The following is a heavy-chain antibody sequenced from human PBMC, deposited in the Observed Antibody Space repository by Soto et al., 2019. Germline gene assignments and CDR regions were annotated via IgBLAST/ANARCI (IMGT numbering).Heavy chain of an antibody. CDR3: ARINRIAARLRNWFDP. Sequence: SSLQVSCKASGYTCTGYDINLLRQATGQGLEWMGWMNPNSGNTGYAQKFQGRVTMTRNTSISTAYMELSSLRSEDTAVYYCARINRIAARLRNWFDPWGQGTLVTVSS. D-gene: IGHD6-6*01. CDR1: GYTCTGYD. J-gene: IGHJ5*02. CDR2: MNPNSGNT. V-gene: IGHV1-8*01.